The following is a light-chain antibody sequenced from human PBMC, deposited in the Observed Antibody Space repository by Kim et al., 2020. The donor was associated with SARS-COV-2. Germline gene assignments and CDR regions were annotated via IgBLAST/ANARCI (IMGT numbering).Light chain of an antibody. CDR2: NAH. Sequence: QRVTISCSGSSSNIGTNSVHWYQQVPGAAPRLLIHNAHQRPSGVPDRFSGSGSDTSASLAISGLQSGDEAEYYCASWDDSLSGHWVFGGGTKVTVL. V-gene: IGLV1-44*01. J-gene: IGLJ3*02. CDR3: ASWDDSLSGHWV. CDR1: SSNIGTNS.